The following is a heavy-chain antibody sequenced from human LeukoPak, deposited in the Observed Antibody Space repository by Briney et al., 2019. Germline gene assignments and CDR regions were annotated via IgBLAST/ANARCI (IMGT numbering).Heavy chain of an antibody. CDR1: GGTFSSYA. J-gene: IGHJ6*03. D-gene: IGHD2-2*02. CDR2: IIPIFGTA. V-gene: IGHV1-69*01. CDR3: ARDSGRYCSSTSCYTAYYYYYMDV. Sequence: ASVKVSCKASGGTFSSYAISWVRQAPGQGLEWMGGIIPIFGTANYAQKFQGRVTITADESTSTAYMELSSLRSEDTAVYYCARDSGRYCSSTSCYTAYYYYYMDVWGKGTTVTVSS.